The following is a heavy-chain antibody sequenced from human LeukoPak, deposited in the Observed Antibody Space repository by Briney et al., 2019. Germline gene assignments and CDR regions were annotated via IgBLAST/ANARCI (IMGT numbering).Heavy chain of an antibody. J-gene: IGHJ5*02. CDR2: INPNSGGA. D-gene: IGHD1-1*01. CDR1: GDTFTAYY. CDR3: ARVKYNNNWSWFDP. V-gene: IGHV1-2*02. Sequence: ASVKVSCKASGDTFTAYYMHWGRQAPGQGLEWVGWINPNSGGANYAQNFQDRVTMNRDTSTSTAYMELSRLRSDDTAVYFCARVKYNNNWSWFDPWGQGTQVTVSS.